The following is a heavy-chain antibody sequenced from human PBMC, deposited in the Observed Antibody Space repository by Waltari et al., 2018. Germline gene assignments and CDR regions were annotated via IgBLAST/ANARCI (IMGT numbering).Heavy chain of an antibody. CDR2: ISGSGGST. V-gene: IGHV3-23*01. CDR3: AKDPQVAIPYYYDSSGYYFAFDI. Sequence: EVQLLESGGGLVQPGGSLRLSCAASGFTFSSYAMSWVRQAPGKGLEWVSAISGSGGSTYYADSVKGRFTISRDNSKNTLYLQMNSLRAEDTAVYYCAKDPQVAIPYYYDSSGYYFAFDIWGQGTMVTVSS. CDR1: GFTFSSYA. J-gene: IGHJ3*02. D-gene: IGHD3-22*01.